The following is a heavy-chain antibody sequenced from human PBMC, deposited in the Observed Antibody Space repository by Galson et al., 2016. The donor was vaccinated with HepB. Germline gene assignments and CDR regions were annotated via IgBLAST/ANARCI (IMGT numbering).Heavy chain of an antibody. CDR3: ARSYYDFWSGLGY. J-gene: IGHJ4*02. V-gene: IGHV3-53*01. Sequence: SLRLSCAASGFTVRSNYMTWVRQAPGQGLQWVSVIYSGGYTYYADSVKGRFTISRDESKNTVYLQMNSLRAEDTALYYCARSYYDFWSGLGYWGQGILVTVSS. D-gene: IGHD3-3*01. CDR1: GFTVRSNY. CDR2: IYSGGYT.